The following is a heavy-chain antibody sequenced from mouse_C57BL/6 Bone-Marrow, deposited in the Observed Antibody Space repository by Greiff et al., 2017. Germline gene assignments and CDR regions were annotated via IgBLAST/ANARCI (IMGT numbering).Heavy chain of an antibody. CDR2: IYPRDGST. Sequence: QVQLKESGPKLVKPGASVKLSCKASGYTFTSYDINWVKQRPGQGLEWIGWIYPRDGSTKYNEKFKGKATLTVDTSSSTAYMELHSLTSEYSAVYFCARDYGSSYWYFDVWGTGTTVTVSS. J-gene: IGHJ1*03. D-gene: IGHD1-1*01. CDR1: GYTFTSYD. V-gene: IGHV1-85*01. CDR3: ARDYGSSYWYFDV.